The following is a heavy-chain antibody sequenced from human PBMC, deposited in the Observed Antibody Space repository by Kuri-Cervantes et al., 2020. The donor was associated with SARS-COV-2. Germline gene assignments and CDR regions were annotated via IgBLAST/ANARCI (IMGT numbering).Heavy chain of an antibody. V-gene: IGHV4-31*01. CDR2: IYYSGST. Sequence: LRLSCTVSGGSISSGGYYWSWIRQHPGKGLEWIGYIYYSGSTYHNPSLKSLVTISVDTSKNQFSLKLSSVTAADTAVYYCARAGLGHFFDYWGQGTLVTVSS. J-gene: IGHJ4*02. CDR1: GGSISSGGYY. CDR3: ARAGLGHFFDY. D-gene: IGHD1-26*01.